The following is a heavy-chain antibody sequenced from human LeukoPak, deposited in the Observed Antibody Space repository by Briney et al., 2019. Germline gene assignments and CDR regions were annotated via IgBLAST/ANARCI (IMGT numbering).Heavy chain of an antibody. Sequence: NPSETLSLTCTVSGVSISSGGYYWSWIRQHPGKGLEWIGYIYYSGSTYYNPSLKSRVTISVDTSKNQFSLKPSSVTAADTAVYYCARDPELFDAFDIWGQGTMVTVSS. V-gene: IGHV4-31*03. CDR1: GVSISSGGYY. J-gene: IGHJ3*02. CDR3: ARDPELFDAFDI. CDR2: IYYSGST. D-gene: IGHD2-21*01.